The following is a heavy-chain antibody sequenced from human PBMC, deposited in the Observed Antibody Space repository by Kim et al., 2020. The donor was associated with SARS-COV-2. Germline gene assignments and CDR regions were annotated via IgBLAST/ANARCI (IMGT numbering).Heavy chain of an antibody. CDR2: IYYSGST. D-gene: IGHD6-13*01. Sequence: SETLSLTCTVSGGSISSYYWSWIRQPPGKGLEWIGYIYYSGSTNSNPSLKSRVNISLEKSKNQFPLKLSSVTAPDTAVYYCASDRPYSRSCYYFYYWAQG. J-gene: IGHJ4*02. CDR1: GGSISSYY. CDR3: ASDRPYSRSCYYFYY. V-gene: IGHV4-59*01.